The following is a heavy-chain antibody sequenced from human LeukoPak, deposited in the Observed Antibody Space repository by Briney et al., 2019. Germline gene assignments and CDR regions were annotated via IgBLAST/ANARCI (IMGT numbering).Heavy chain of an antibody. CDR2: INPKSGGT. Sequence: AASVKVSCKASGYTFTGYYMHWVRQAPGQGLEWMGWINPKSGGTNYAQKFQGRVTMTRDTSISTAYMEMSRLRSDDTAVYYCAREGDGYKNPYFEYWGQGTQVTVSS. D-gene: IGHD5-24*01. V-gene: IGHV1-2*02. CDR3: AREGDGYKNPYFEY. CDR1: GYTFTGYY. J-gene: IGHJ4*02.